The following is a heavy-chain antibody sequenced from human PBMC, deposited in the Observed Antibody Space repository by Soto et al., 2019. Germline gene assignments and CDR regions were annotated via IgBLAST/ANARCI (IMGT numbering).Heavy chain of an antibody. V-gene: IGHV4-34*01. D-gene: IGHD2-8*02. Sequence: QVQLQQWGAGLLKPSETLSLTCAVYGGSFSGYYWTWIRQPPGTGLEWIGEINHSGSTNYNPSLKSRVTISVDTSKNQFSRQLTSVTAADTAVYYCARDKITGLFDYWGQGTRVTVSS. CDR3: ARDKITGLFDY. J-gene: IGHJ4*02. CDR2: INHSGST. CDR1: GGSFSGYY.